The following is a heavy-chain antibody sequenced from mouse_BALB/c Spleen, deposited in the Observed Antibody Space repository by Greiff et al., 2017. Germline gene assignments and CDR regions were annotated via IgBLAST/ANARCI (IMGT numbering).Heavy chain of an antibody. CDR2: IWAGGST. CDR3: ASGSSYKRHAMDY. J-gene: IGHJ4*01. D-gene: IGHD1-1*01. V-gene: IGHV2-9*02. CDR1: GFSLTSYG. Sequence: VQLKESGPGLVAPSQSLSITCTVSGFSLTSYGVHWVRQPPGKGLEWLGVIWAGGSTNYNSALMSRLSISKDNSKSQVFLKMNSLQTDDTAMYYCASGSSYKRHAMDYWGQGTSVTVSS.